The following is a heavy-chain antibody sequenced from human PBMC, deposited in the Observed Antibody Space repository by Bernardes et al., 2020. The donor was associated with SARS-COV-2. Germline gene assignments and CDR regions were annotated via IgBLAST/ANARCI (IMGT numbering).Heavy chain of an antibody. CDR3: ARDYYGDYILDY. D-gene: IGHD4-17*01. Sequence: GSLRLSCVVSGFTFSRHSMNWVRQAPGKGLEWLAYISGSGSTIHYADSVKGRLTISRDNAKNSLYLQMNSLRVEDTVVYYCARDYYGDYILDYWGQGTLVTVSS. CDR2: ISGSGSTI. V-gene: IGHV3-48*04. CDR1: GFTFSRHS. J-gene: IGHJ4*02.